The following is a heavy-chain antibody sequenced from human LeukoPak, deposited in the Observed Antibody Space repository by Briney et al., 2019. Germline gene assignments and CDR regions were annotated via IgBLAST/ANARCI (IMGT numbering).Heavy chain of an antibody. V-gene: IGHV4-59*01. CDR3: ARDTNMDV. CDR1: GGSIGSYY. CDR2: IYYSGST. D-gene: IGHD2-2*01. Sequence: PSETLSLTCTVSGGSIGSYYWSWIRQPPGKGLEWIGYIYYSGSTNYNPSLKSRVTISVDTSKNQFSLKLSSVTAADTAVYYCARDTNMDVWGKGTTVTISS. J-gene: IGHJ6*03.